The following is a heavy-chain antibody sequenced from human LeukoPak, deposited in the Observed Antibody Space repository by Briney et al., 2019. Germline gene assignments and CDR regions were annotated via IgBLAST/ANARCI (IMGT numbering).Heavy chain of an antibody. V-gene: IGHV1-69*05. D-gene: IGHD3-3*01. J-gene: IGHJ4*02. Sequence: SVKVSCKASGGTFSSYAISWVRQAPGQGLEWMGGIIPIFGTANYAQKLQGRVTMTTDTSTSTAYMELRSLRSDDTAVYYCARDPRNFWSGYYGYWGQGTLVTVSS. CDR1: GGTFSSYA. CDR2: IIPIFGTA. CDR3: ARDPRNFWSGYYGY.